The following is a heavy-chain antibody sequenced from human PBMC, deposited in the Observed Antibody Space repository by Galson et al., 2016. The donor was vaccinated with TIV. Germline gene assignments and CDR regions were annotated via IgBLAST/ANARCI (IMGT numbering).Heavy chain of an antibody. J-gene: IGHJ4*02. CDR3: ARDRHMDY. CDR1: GYTFTDYY. Sequence: SVKVSCKASGYTFTDYYIHWVRQAPGQGLEWMGWINPKSGDTKYAQKFEGRVTMTRDTSISTVFMELSSLIYDDTAVFYCARDRHMDYWGQGTLVTVSS. CDR2: INPKSGDT. V-gene: IGHV1-2*02.